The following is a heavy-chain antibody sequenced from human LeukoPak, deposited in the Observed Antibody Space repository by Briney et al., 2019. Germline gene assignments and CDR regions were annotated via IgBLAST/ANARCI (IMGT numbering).Heavy chain of an antibody. Sequence: GGSVRLSCAASGFTFSSSWMHWVRQAPGKGLVWVSHINSDGSSTSYADSVKGRFTISRDNAKNTVYLQMNSLRAEDTAVYYCARDSSYSMDVWGQGTTVTVPS. CDR3: ARDSSYSMDV. V-gene: IGHV3-74*01. D-gene: IGHD6-13*01. J-gene: IGHJ6*02. CDR1: GFTFSSSW. CDR2: INSDGSST.